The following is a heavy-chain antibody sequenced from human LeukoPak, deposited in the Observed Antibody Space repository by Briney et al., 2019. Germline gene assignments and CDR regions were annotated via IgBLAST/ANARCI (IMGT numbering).Heavy chain of an antibody. V-gene: IGHV4-59*13. D-gene: IGHD3-9*01. CDR3: ARYNILTASDY. Sequence: SETLSLTCTVSGGSIGSYYWSWIRQPPGKGLEGIGYIYYSGSTKYNPSLTSRVTISVDTSKNQFSLKLTSVTAADTAVYYCARYNILTASDYWGQGILVTVSS. J-gene: IGHJ4*02. CDR2: IYYSGST. CDR1: GGSIGSYY.